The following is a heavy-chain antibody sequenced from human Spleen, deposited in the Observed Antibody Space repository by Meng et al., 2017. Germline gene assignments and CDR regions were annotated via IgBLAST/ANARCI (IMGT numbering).Heavy chain of an antibody. CDR3: ARGPTTMAHDFDY. CDR1: GGCLSDYH. CDR2: INHSGST. V-gene: IGHV4-34*02. J-gene: IGHJ4*02. Sequence: QGQTAGWGAGLWRPSKNTSPTCVVSGGCLSDYHWSWIRQPPGKGLEWIGEINHSGSTNYNPSLESRATISVDTSQNNLSLKLSSVTAADSAVYYCARGPTTMAHDFDYWGQGTLVTVSS. D-gene: IGHD4-11*01.